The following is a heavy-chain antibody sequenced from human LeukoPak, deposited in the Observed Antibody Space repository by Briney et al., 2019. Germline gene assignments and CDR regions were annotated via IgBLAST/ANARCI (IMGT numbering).Heavy chain of an antibody. CDR3: ARGGSSGWSFFDY. CDR2: IWYDGSNK. CDR1: GFTFSSYG. J-gene: IGHJ4*02. D-gene: IGHD6-19*01. V-gene: IGHV3-33*01. Sequence: QPWRSLRLSCAASGFTFSSYGMHWVRQAPAKGLEWVAVIWYDGSNKYYADSVKGRFTISRDNSKNTLYLQMNSLRAADTAVYYCARGGSSGWSFFDYWGQGTLVTVSS.